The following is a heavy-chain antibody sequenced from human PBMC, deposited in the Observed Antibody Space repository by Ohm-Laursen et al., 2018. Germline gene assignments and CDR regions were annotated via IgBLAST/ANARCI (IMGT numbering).Heavy chain of an antibody. CDR1: GFSVSNNY. CDR2: IYSGGSA. D-gene: IGHD4-17*01. Sequence: SLRLSCAASGFSVSNNYMSWVRQAPGKGLEWVSVIYSGGSAYYADSVKGRFTISRDNSKNTLYLQMNSLRAEDTAVYYCASNDYGVYYGMDVWGQGTTVTVSS. J-gene: IGHJ6*02. V-gene: IGHV3-53*01. CDR3: ASNDYGVYYGMDV.